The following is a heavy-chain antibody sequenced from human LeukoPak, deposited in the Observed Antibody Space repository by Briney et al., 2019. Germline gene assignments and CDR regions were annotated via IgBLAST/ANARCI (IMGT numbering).Heavy chain of an antibody. CDR3: ARFADYYSLGYYYYMDV. V-gene: IGHV3-7*03. J-gene: IGHJ6*03. D-gene: IGHD1-26*01. Sequence: GGSLRLSCAASGFTFSSYWMSWVRQAPGKGLEWVANIKQDGSEKYYVDSVKGRFTISRDNAKNSLYLQMNSLRAEDTAVYYCARFADYYSLGYYYYMDVWGKGTTVTISS. CDR2: IKQDGSEK. CDR1: GFTFSSYW.